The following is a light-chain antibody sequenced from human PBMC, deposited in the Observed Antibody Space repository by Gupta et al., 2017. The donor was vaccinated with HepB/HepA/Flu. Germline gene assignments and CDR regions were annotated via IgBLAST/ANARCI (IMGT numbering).Light chain of an antibody. V-gene: IGKV1-8*01. CDR2: AES. Sequence: AIRMTQSPSSFSASTGDRVTITCRASQSISSYLDWYQQKPGKAPKLLIYAESTLQSGVPSRFSGSGSGTDFTLTISWLQSEDFATYYCQQYYIYPRTFGPGTKVEIK. J-gene: IGKJ1*01. CDR3: QQYYIYPRT. CDR1: QSISSY.